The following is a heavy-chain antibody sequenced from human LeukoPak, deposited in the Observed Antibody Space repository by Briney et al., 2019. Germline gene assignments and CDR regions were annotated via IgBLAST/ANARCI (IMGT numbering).Heavy chain of an antibody. V-gene: IGHV4-61*08. Sequence: PSETLSLTCTVSGGSISSGDYYWSWIRQPPGKGLEWIGYIYYSGSTNYNPSLKSRVTISVDTSKNQFSLRLSSVTAADTAVYYCARCPVWFGETPYFDYWGQGTLVTVSS. CDR2: IYYSGST. D-gene: IGHD3-10*01. J-gene: IGHJ4*02. CDR1: GGSISSGDYY. CDR3: ARCPVWFGETPYFDY.